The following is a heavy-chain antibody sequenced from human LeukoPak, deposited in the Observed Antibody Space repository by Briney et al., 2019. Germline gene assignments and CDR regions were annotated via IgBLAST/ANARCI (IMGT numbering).Heavy chain of an antibody. D-gene: IGHD6-25*01. CDR1: GFTFSSYA. Sequence: QSGGSLRLSCAASGFTFSSYAMHWVRQAPGKDLEWVSGISWNSGSIGYADSVKGRFTISRDNAKNSVYLQMNSLRGEDTALYYCAKAFSPSGYDQGVLSPWGQGTLVTVSS. J-gene: IGHJ4*02. V-gene: IGHV3-9*01. CDR3: AKAFSPSGYDQGVLSP. CDR2: ISWNSGSI.